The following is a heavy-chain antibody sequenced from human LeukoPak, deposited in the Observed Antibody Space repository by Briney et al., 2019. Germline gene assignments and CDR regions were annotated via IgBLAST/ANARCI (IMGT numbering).Heavy chain of an antibody. V-gene: IGHV1-18*01. CDR2: ISAYSGNT. CDR1: GYTFTSYG. J-gene: IGHJ5*02. CDR3: ARHRSRMVRGGDWFDP. D-gene: IGHD3-10*01. Sequence: GASVKVSCKASGYTFTSYGISWVRQAPGQGLEWMGWISAYSGNTNYAHKLQGRVTMTTDTSTSTAYMELRSLRSDDTAVYYCARHRSRMVRGGDWFDPWGQGTLVTVSS.